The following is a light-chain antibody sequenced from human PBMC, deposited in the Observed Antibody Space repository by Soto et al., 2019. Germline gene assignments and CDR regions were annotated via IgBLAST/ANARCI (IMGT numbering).Light chain of an antibody. CDR2: EVV. CDR1: KNDIGVYDF. V-gene: IGLV2-8*01. CDR3: KSYAGSNTYV. J-gene: IGLJ1*01. Sequence: QSALTQPPSASGSPGQSVTISCTGTKNDIGVYDFISSYQHHPCNAPRLIIYEVVQRPSGVPDRFSGSQSRNTASLTVSGLQAADGADYFCKSYAGSNTYVFGSGTKVTVL.